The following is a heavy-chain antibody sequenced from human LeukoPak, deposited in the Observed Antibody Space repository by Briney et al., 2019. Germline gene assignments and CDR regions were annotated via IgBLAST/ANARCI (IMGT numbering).Heavy chain of an antibody. Sequence: ASVKVSCKASGYTFTSYGISWVRQAPGQGLEWMGWISAYNGNTNYAQKLQGRVTMTTDTSTSTAYMELRSLRSDDTAVYYCAREERGYYDFWSGYLGWFDPWGQGTLVTVSS. CDR2: ISAYNGNT. J-gene: IGHJ5*02. CDR3: AREERGYYDFWSGYLGWFDP. V-gene: IGHV1-18*01. D-gene: IGHD3-3*01. CDR1: GYTFTSYG.